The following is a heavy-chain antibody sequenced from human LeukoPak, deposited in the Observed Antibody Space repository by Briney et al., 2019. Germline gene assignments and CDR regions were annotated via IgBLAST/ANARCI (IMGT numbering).Heavy chain of an antibody. Sequence: PGGSLRLSCAASGFTFSSYEMNWVRQAPGKGLEWVSYISSSGSTIYYADSVKGRFTISRDNAKNSLYLQMNSLRAEDTAVYYCARSGSGEYSSSSHAFDIWGQGTMVTVSP. CDR2: ISSSGSTI. CDR3: ARSGSGEYSSSSHAFDI. D-gene: IGHD6-6*01. J-gene: IGHJ3*02. V-gene: IGHV3-48*03. CDR1: GFTFSSYE.